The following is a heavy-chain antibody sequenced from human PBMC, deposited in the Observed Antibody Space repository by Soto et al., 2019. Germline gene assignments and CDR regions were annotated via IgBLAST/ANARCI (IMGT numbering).Heavy chain of an antibody. J-gene: IGHJ4*02. CDR1: GGSINSSSYY. D-gene: IGHD4-4*01. CDR3: ARTGSTVINY. CDR2: IYYSGNT. Sequence: QLQLQELGPGLVRPSETLSLTCTVSGGSINSSSYYWAWIRQPPWKGLEWIGSIYYSGNTYYTPSLKSSVTISVDTSKHQFSLKLSSVTAADPAVYYCARTGSTVINYWGQGTLVTVSS. V-gene: IGHV4-39*01.